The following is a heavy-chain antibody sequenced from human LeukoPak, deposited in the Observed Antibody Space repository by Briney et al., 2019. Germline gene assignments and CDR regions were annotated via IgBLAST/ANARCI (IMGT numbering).Heavy chain of an antibody. V-gene: IGHV4-59*01. CDR1: GGSFSGYY. D-gene: IGHD5-18*01. Sequence: SETLSLTCAVYGGSFSGYYWSWIRQPPGKGLEWIGYIYYSGSTNYNPSLKSRVTISVDTSKNQFSLKLSSVTAADTAVYYCARDLGLGYSYGQRYFDLWGRGTLVTVSS. CDR3: ARDLGLGYSYGQRYFDL. CDR2: IYYSGST. J-gene: IGHJ2*01.